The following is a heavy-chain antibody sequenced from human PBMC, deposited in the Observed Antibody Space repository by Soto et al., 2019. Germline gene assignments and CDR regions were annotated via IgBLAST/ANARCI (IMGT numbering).Heavy chain of an antibody. J-gene: IGHJ4*02. Sequence: SETLSLTCTVSGGSLSGYYWSWIRQPPGKGLEWIGDFYSSGSPHHNPSLKNRVSISEDRSKNEFSLKLSSVTAADTAVYYCARRIVATETFDYWGQGTLVTVSS. CDR1: GGSLSGYY. CDR2: FYSSGSP. V-gene: IGHV4-59*01. D-gene: IGHD5-12*01. CDR3: ARRIVATETFDY.